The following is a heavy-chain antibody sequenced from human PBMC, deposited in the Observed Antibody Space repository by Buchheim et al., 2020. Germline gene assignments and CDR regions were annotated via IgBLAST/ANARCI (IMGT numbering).Heavy chain of an antibody. J-gene: IGHJ4*02. CDR3: ARGWYSSSWLGY. Sequence: QVQLQQWGAGLLKPSETLSLTCAVYGGSFSGYYWSWIRQPPGKGLEWIGEINHSVGSNYNPSLKSRVTISVDTSKNQLSLKLSSVTAADTAVYYCARGWYSSSWLGYWGQGTL. V-gene: IGHV4-34*01. D-gene: IGHD6-13*01. CDR1: GGSFSGYY. CDR2: INHSVGS.